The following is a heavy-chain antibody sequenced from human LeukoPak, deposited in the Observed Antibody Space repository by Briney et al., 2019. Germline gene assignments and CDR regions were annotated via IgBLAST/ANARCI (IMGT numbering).Heavy chain of an antibody. Sequence: TGGSLRLSCAASGFTFDDYTMHWVRQAPGKGLEWVSLISWDGGSTYYADSVKGRFTISRDSSKNSLYLQMNSLRTEDTALYYCAKSKTAVTTGYLDYWGQGTLVTVSS. CDR3: AKSKTAVTTGYLDY. CDR2: ISWDGGST. D-gene: IGHD4-17*01. J-gene: IGHJ4*02. V-gene: IGHV3-43*01. CDR1: GFTFDDYT.